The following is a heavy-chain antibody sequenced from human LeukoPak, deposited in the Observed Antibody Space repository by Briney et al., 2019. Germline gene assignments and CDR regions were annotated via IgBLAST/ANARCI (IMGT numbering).Heavy chain of an antibody. CDR1: GYTFTGYY. Sequence: ASVKVSCKASGYTFTGYYIHWVRQAPGQGLEWMGWINPKSFDTRYSEKFQGRVTMTRDTSINTGYMELGSLRSDDTAVYFCAREMGDTAVASALAYWGQGTLVTVSS. CDR2: INPKSFDT. J-gene: IGHJ4*02. V-gene: IGHV1-2*02. CDR3: AREMGDTAVASALAY. D-gene: IGHD5-18*01.